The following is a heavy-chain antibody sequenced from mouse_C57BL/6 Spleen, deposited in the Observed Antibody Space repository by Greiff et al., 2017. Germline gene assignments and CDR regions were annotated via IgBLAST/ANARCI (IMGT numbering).Heavy chain of an antibody. D-gene: IGHD1-1*01. CDR3: ARGEITTDLDY. V-gene: IGHV5-16*01. J-gene: IGHJ2*01. Sequence: EVQRVESEGGLVQPGSSMKLSCTASGFTFSDYYMAWVRQVPEKGLEWVANINYDGSSTYYLDSLKSRFIISRDTAKNILYLQMSSLKSEDTATYYCARGEITTDLDYWGQGTTLTVSS. CDR1: GFTFSDYY. CDR2: INYDGSST.